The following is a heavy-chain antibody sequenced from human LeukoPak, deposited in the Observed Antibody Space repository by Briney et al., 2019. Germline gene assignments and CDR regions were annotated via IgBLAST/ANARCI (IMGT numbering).Heavy chain of an antibody. D-gene: IGHD3-3*01. V-gene: IGHV4-59*01. J-gene: IGHJ5*02. Sequence: PAETLTLTCTASGGSIRSYYWSWVRQPPGKRLEWVGYISDSGSTNYNSSLKSRVTISVYTPKSQFSLKLSSVTAADTAVYYCAGGMLLEWFDNWGQGTLVSVSS. CDR3: AGGMLLEWFDN. CDR1: GGSIRSYY. CDR2: ISDSGST.